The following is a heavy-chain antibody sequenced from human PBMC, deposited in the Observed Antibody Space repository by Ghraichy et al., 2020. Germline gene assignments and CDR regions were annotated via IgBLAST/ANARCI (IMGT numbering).Heavy chain of an antibody. CDR3: ARLITGYSSSWLSAAFDY. J-gene: IGHJ4*02. Sequence: GESLNISCKGSGYSFTSYWIGWVRQMPGKGLEWMGIIYPGDSDTRYSPSFQAQVTISADKSISTAYLQWSSLKASDTAMYYCARLITGYSSSWLSAAFDYWGQGTLVTVSS. V-gene: IGHV5-51*01. D-gene: IGHD6-13*01. CDR2: IYPGDSDT. CDR1: GYSFTSYW.